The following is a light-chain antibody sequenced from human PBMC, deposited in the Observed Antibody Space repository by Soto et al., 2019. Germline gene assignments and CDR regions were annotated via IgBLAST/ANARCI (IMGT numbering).Light chain of an antibody. CDR1: QSVLYTSNNKNY. V-gene: IGKV4-1*01. CDR2: WAS. CDR3: QHYYSTPYT. J-gene: IGKJ2*01. Sequence: DIVMTQYPDSLAVSLGERATINCKSSQSVLYTSNNKNYLAWYQQKPGQPPKLLIYWASTRESGVPDRFSGSGSGTDFTLTINSLQAEDVAAYYCQHYYSTPYTFGQGTKLEIK.